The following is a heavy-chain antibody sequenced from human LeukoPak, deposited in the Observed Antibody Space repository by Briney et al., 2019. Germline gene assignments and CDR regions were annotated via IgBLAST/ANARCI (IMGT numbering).Heavy chain of an antibody. CDR3: ARALGTYYYGSGSSSWND. Sequence: GGSLRLSCVASGFTFSSYWMHWVRQDPRKGLVWVSRINGDGRNINYADSVKGRFTISRDNAKNSLYLQMNSLRAEDTAVYYCARALGTYYYGSGSSSWNDWGQGTLVTVSS. CDR1: GFTFSSYW. D-gene: IGHD3-10*01. CDR2: INGDGRNI. V-gene: IGHV3-74*01. J-gene: IGHJ4*02.